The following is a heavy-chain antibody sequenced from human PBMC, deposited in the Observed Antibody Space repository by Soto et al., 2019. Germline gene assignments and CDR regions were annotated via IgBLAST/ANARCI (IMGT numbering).Heavy chain of an antibody. V-gene: IGHV3-21*01. J-gene: IGHJ6*02. D-gene: IGHD3-22*01. CDR2: ISSSSSYI. CDR3: ARYDSSGYYWPYYYYGMDV. CDR1: GFTFSSYT. Sequence: GGSLRLSCAASGFTFSSYTMSWVRQAPGKGLEWVSSISSSSSYIYYADSVKGRFTISRDNAKNSLYLQMNSLRAEDTAVYYCARYDSSGYYWPYYYYGMDVWGQGTTVTVSS.